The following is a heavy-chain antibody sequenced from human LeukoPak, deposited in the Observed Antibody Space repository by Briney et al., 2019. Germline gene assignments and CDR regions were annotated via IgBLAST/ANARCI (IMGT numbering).Heavy chain of an antibody. Sequence: ASVKVSCKASGYTFTGYYMHWVRQAPGQGLEWMGWINPNSGGTNYAQKFQGRVTMTRDTSISTAYMELSRLRSDDTAVYYCARQSLTGESCQAHSHYYYYMDVWGKGTTVTVSS. J-gene: IGHJ6*03. V-gene: IGHV1-2*02. CDR2: INPNSGGT. CDR3: ARQSLTGESCQAHSHYYYYMDV. CDR1: GYTFTGYY. D-gene: IGHD3-9*01.